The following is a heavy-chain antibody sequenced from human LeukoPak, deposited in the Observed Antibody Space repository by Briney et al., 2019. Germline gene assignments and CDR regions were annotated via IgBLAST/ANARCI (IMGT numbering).Heavy chain of an antibody. CDR2: ISSAGTT. V-gene: IGHV3-66*01. J-gene: IGHJ4*02. CDR3: ARDLEAASTYYFDY. D-gene: IGHD6-13*01. CDR1: GFTVSSSY. Sequence: GGSLRLSCAASGFTVSSSYMSWVRQAPGKGLEWVSIISSAGTTYYADSVKGRFTIPRDNSKNTVYLQVNSLRDEDTAVYYCARDLEAASTYYFDYWGQGTMVTVSS.